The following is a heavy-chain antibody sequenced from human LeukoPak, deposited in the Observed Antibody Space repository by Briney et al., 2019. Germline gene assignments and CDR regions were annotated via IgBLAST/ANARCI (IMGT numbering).Heavy chain of an antibody. J-gene: IGHJ3*02. V-gene: IGHV3-30*03. CDR1: GFTFSSYG. Sequence: PGRSLRLSCAASGFTFSSYGMHWVRQAPGKGLEWVAVISYDGSNKYYADSVKGRFTISRDNSKNTLYLQMNSLRAEDTAVYYCVFEGRGDAFDIWGQGTMVSVSS. CDR3: VFEGRGDAFDI. CDR2: ISYDGSNK. D-gene: IGHD3-10*01.